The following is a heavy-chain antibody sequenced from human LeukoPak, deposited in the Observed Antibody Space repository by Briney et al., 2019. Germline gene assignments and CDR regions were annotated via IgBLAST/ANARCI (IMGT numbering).Heavy chain of an antibody. J-gene: IGHJ4*02. V-gene: IGHV1-18*01. D-gene: IGHD1-1*01. Sequence: ASVKVSCKASGYTFTSYGISWVRQAPGQGLEWMGWISAYNGNTNYAQKLQGRVTMTTDTSTSTTYMELSRLRSDDTAVYYCAREDGSSTGTTYYFDYWGQGTLVTVSS. CDR2: ISAYNGNT. CDR3: AREDGSSTGTTYYFDY. CDR1: GYTFTSYG.